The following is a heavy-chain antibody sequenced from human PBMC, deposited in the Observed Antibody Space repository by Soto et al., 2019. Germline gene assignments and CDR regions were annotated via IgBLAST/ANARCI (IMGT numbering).Heavy chain of an antibody. V-gene: IGHV4-31*03. CDR3: AREGRGVRGVVVGMDV. CDR1: GGSISSGGYY. CDR2: IYYSGST. D-gene: IGHD3-10*01. Sequence: SETLSLTCTVSGGSISSGGYYWSWIRQHPGKGLEWIGYIYYSGSTYYNPSLKSRVTISVDTSKNQSSLKLSSVTAADTAVYYCAREGRGVRGVVVGMDVWGQGTTVTVSS. J-gene: IGHJ6*02.